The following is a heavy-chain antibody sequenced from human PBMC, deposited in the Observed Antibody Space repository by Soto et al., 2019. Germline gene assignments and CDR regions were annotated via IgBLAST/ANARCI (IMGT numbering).Heavy chain of an antibody. CDR2: IYYSGST. V-gene: IGHV4-31*03. CDR3: ARDTLTWGLDV. CDR1: GGSISSGGYY. J-gene: IGHJ6*02. Sequence: QVQLQESGPGLVKPSQTLSLTCTVSGGSISSGGYYWSWIRQHPGKGLEWIGYIYYSGSTYYNPSLKSXATPSXXTSKNQFSMKLSSVTAADTAVYYCARDTLTWGLDVWGQGTTVTVSS. D-gene: IGHD7-27*01.